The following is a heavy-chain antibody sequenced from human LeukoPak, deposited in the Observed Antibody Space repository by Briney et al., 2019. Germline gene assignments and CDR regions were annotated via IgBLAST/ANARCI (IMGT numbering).Heavy chain of an antibody. CDR3: ARLEMYNYDSSGYYLGGYFDY. V-gene: IGHV1-18*01. J-gene: IGHJ4*02. CDR1: GYNFNNYG. D-gene: IGHD3-22*01. CDR2: ISAYSGDK. Sequence: ASVKVSCKTSGYNFNNYGISWVRQAPGQGLEWMGWISAYSGDKNYAQKLQGRVTMTTDTSTSTAYMELRSLRSDDTAVYYCARLEMYNYDSSGYYLGGYFDYWGQGTLVTVSS.